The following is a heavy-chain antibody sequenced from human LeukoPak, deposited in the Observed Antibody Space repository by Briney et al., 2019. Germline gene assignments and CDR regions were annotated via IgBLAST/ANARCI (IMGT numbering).Heavy chain of an antibody. CDR3: ATGSSRYYYYMDV. V-gene: IGHV4-39*01. CDR1: GGSIRSNSYY. CDR2: IYFSVNT. D-gene: IGHD3-10*01. Sequence: SETLSLTCIVSGGSIRSNSYYWGWIRQPPGEGLEWIGSIYFSVNTYYNPSLKSRVTISVDTSKNQFSLKLSSVTAADTAVYYCATGSSRYYYYMDVWGKGTTVTVSS. J-gene: IGHJ6*03.